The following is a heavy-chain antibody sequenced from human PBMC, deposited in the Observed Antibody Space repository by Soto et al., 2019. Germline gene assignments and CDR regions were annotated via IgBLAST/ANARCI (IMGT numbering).Heavy chain of an antibody. CDR1: GYSFTTYW. J-gene: IGHJ4*02. D-gene: IGHD2-2*01. Sequence: GESLKISCNGSGYSFTTYWIGWVRQMPWKGLEWMGIIYPGDSDTRYSPSFQGQVTFSADKSISTAYLQWSSLKASDTAIYYCARHRGYCSGTSCYSYYFDYWGQGTLVTVSS. V-gene: IGHV5-51*01. CDR3: ARHRGYCSGTSCYSYYFDY. CDR2: IYPGDSDT.